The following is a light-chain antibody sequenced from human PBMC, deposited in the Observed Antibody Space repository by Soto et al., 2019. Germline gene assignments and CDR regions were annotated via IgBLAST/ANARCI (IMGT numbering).Light chain of an antibody. CDR1: QSVSSN. V-gene: IGKV3-15*01. CDR3: QQYNNWPWT. CDR2: GAA. Sequence: EIVMTQSPATLSVSPGERATLSCRASQSVSSNLAWYQQKPGQAPRLLIYGAATRATGIPDRFSGSGSGTEFTLTLNSLQSEGFAVDYCQQYNNWPWTCGQGTNVEIK. J-gene: IGKJ1*01.